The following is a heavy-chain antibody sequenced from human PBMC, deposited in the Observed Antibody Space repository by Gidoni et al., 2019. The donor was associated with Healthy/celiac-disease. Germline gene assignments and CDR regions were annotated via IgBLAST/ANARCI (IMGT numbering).Heavy chain of an antibody. CDR3: ARGPDWVYDMDV. J-gene: IGHJ6*02. Sequence: EVQLVESGGGLVKPGESLRLSCAASVFTFSSNSLKWVRQAPGKRLEWVSSISSSGTYIYYADSVKGRFTISRDNAKNSLYLQMNSLRAEDTAVYYCARGPDWVYDMDVWGQGTTVTVSS. CDR2: ISSSGTYI. V-gene: IGHV3-21*01. D-gene: IGHD3-9*01. CDR1: VFTFSSNS.